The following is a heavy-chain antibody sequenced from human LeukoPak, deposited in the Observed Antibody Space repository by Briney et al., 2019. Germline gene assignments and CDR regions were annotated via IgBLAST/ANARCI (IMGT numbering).Heavy chain of an antibody. D-gene: IGHD3-10*01. CDR3: ARSYGSGSYHDY. Sequence: SETLSLTCTVSGGSISSSSYYWGWIRQPPGKGLEWIGSIYYSGSTYYNPSLKSRVTISVDTSKNQFSLKLSSVTAADTAVYYCARSYGSGSYHDYWGQGTLVTVSS. V-gene: IGHV4-39*01. CDR1: GGSISSSSYY. CDR2: IYYSGST. J-gene: IGHJ4*02.